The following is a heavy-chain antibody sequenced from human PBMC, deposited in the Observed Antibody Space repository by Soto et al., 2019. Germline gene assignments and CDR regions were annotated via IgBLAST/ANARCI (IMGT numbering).Heavy chain of an antibody. CDR1: GFTFSSYS. Sequence: GSLRLSCAASGFTFSSYSMNWVRQAPGKGLEWVSYISGSSITIYYADSVKGRFTISRDNAKNSLYLQMNSLRAEDTAVYYCARDAPPDDYWGQG. CDR3: ARDAPPDDY. CDR2: ISGSSITI. V-gene: IGHV3-48*01. J-gene: IGHJ4*02.